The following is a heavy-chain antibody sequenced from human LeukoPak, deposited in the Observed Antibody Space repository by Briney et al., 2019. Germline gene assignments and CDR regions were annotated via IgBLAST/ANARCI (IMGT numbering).Heavy chain of an antibody. V-gene: IGHV1-18*01. CDR3: ARRVRDTKGP. Sequence: GASVKVSCKASGYTFTSYGISWVRQAPRQGLEWMVWISAYNGNTNYAQKLQGRVTMTTDTSTSTDYMELRSLRSADTAVYYCARRVRDTKGPWGQGTLVTVSS. CDR1: GYTFTSYG. J-gene: IGHJ5*02. CDR2: ISAYNGNT. D-gene: IGHD5-18*01.